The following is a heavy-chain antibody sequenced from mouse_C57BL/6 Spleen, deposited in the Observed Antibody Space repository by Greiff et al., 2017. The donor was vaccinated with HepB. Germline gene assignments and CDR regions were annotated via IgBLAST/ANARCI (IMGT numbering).Heavy chain of an antibody. V-gene: IGHV1-26*01. CDR2: INPNNGGT. CDR1: GYTFTDYY. D-gene: IGHD1-1*01. Sequence: EVQLQQSGPELVKPGASVKISCKASGYTFTDYYMNWVKQSHGKSLEWIGDINPNNGGTSYNQKFKGKATLTVDKSSSTAYMELRSLTSEVSAVYYCVLITTVVAGYWGQGTTLTVSS. CDR3: VLITTVVAGY. J-gene: IGHJ2*01.